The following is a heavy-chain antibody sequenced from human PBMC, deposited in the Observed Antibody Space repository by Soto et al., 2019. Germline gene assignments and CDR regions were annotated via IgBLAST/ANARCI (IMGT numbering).Heavy chain of an antibody. CDR3: AKALYDYIWGSPAGPLGY. Sequence: GGSLRLSCAASGFTFSSYAMSWVRQAPGKGLEWVSAISGSGGSTYYADSVKGRFTISRDNSKNTLYLQMNSLRAEDTAVYYCAKALYDYIWGSPAGPLGYWGQGTRVTVSS. J-gene: IGHJ4*02. CDR1: GFTFSSYA. V-gene: IGHV3-23*01. D-gene: IGHD3-16*01. CDR2: ISGSGGST.